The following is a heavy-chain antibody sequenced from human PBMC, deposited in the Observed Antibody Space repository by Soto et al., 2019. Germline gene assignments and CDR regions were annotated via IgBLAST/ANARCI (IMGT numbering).Heavy chain of an antibody. CDR1: GYTFTSYG. V-gene: IGHV1-18*01. J-gene: IGHJ6*02. CDR2: ISAYNGNT. CDR3: ARDRGAYGMDV. Sequence: QVQLVQSGAEVKKPGASVKVSCKASGYTFTSYGISWVRQAPGQGREWMGWISAYNGNTNYAQKLQGRVTMTTDTSTSTAYMERRSLRSDDTAVYYGARDRGAYGMDVWGQGTTVTVSS.